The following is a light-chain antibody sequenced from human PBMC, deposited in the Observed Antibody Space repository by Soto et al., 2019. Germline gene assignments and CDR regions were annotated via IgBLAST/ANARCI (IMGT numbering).Light chain of an antibody. J-gene: IGKJ4*01. CDR2: DAS. Sequence: EIVLNQSLVTLSLSTVERATXSCRASQSVSSYLAWYQQKPPQSPNLLIYDASNSTTCIPPNFSSGRSEAYFNLTIGSRGPLDFAVCYCRHLTGSPPLPFAGGTKVDIK. CDR3: RHLTGSPPLP. CDR1: QSVSSY. V-gene: IGKV3-11*01.